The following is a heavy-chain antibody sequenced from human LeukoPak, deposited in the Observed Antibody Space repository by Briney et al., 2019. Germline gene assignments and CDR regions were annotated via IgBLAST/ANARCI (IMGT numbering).Heavy chain of an antibody. CDR2: IKEDESER. D-gene: IGHD3-16*01. V-gene: IGHV3-7*01. CDR3: TREYWGIDY. J-gene: IGHJ4*02. Sequence: PGGSLRLSCAASGFVFTTYTMSWVRQAPGKGLEWVANIKEDESERSYVDSVKGRFTISRDNAKNFMYLEMNSLRVEDTAIYYCTREYWGIDYWGQGVLVTVSS. CDR1: GFVFTTYT.